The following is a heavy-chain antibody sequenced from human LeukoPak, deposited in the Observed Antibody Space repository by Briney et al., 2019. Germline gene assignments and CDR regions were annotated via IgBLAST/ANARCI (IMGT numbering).Heavy chain of an antibody. CDR1: GFTFDSYA. CDR2: IGGSGDGT. CDR3: ARVAMVRGVITRAPLDC. J-gene: IGHJ4*02. Sequence: GGSLRLSCAASGFTFDSYAMSWVRQGPGKGPQWVSLIGGSGDGTFYSDSVKGRFTISRDNSKNTLYLQMGSLRAEDTAIYYCARVAMVRGVITRAPLDCWGQGALVTVSS. D-gene: IGHD3-10*01. V-gene: IGHV3-23*01.